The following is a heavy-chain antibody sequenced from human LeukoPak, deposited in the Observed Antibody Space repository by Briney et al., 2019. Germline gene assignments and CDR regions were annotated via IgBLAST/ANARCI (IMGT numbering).Heavy chain of an antibody. CDR2: IYYSGST. CDR1: GGSISSSSYY. V-gene: IGHV4-39*01. D-gene: IGHD3-16*02. CDR3: ASTFGTSYRLFDY. J-gene: IGHJ4*02. Sequence: SETLSLTCTVSGGSISSSSYYWGWIRPPPGKGRVGIGSIYYSGSTYYNSFLKSRVTISVDTSKNQFSLKLSSVTAADPAVYYCASTFGTSYRLFDYWGQGTLVTVSS.